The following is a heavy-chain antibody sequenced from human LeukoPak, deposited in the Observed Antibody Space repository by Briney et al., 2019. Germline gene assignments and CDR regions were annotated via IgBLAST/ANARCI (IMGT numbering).Heavy chain of an antibody. CDR2: ISSSSSYI. CDR1: GFTFSSYS. Sequence: GGSLGLSCAASGFTFSSYSMNWVRQAPGKGLEWVSSISSSSSYIYYADSVKGRFTISRDNAKNSLYLQMNSLRAEDTAVYYCARDXPAXCXXDXXXXXDYXXXGTLVTVS. V-gene: IGHV3-21*01. J-gene: IGHJ4*01. D-gene: IGHD2-2*01. CDR3: ARDXPAXCXXDXXXXXDY.